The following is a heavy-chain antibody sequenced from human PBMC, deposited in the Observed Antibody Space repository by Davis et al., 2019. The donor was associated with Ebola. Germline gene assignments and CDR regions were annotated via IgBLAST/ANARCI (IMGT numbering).Heavy chain of an antibody. CDR3: TRHGPSCTRTTCYNWFDP. V-gene: IGHV4-39*01. CDR2: IYYSGTT. Sequence: PSETLSLTCTVSGGSINTTNYHWAWIRQPPGKGLEWIGSIYYSGTTYFNPSLETRVTASVDTSKNQFFLKLTSVTAADTAMYYCTRHGPSCTRTTCYNWFDPWGQGTLVTVSS. CDR1: GGSINTTNYH. J-gene: IGHJ5*02. D-gene: IGHD2-2*02.